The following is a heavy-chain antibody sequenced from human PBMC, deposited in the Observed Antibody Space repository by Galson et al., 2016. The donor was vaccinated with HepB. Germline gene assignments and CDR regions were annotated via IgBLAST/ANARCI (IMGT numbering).Heavy chain of an antibody. D-gene: IGHD1-1*01. CDR1: GISFSTKW. V-gene: IGHV3-7*05. CDR2: IKQDGSER. J-gene: IGHJ4*02. Sequence: SLRLSCAASGISFSTKWMSWVRQAPGKGLEWVANIKQDGSERYYVDSVKGRFSISRDNAKNSLSLQMNSLRVEDTAMYYCVRRHWYDTPWGYFDYWGQGTQATVSS. CDR3: VRRHWYDTPWGYFDY.